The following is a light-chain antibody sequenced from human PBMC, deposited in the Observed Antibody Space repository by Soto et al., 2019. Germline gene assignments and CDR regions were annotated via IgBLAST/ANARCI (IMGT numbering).Light chain of an antibody. CDR3: QKYNTAPLT. J-gene: IGKJ4*01. CDR2: AAS. V-gene: IGKV1-27*01. CDR1: QDISNS. Sequence: DIQMTQSPSSLSASVGDRVTITCRASQDISNSLAWYQQKPGKVSNLLIYAASTLKSGVPNRFSGSGSGTDFTLPITSLEPEDVATYYCQKYNTAPLTFGGGTRVEIK.